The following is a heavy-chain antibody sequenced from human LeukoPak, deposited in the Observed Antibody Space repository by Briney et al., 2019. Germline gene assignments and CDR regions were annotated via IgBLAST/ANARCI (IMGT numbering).Heavy chain of an antibody. D-gene: IGHD5-24*01. CDR3: ARNDRRAAYSHFDY. J-gene: IGHJ4*02. V-gene: IGHV4-59*02. CDR1: GGSVTSYY. Sequence: SETLSLTCTVSGGSVTSYYWSWIRQPPGKGLEYIGYISHRGTTNSNPSLKSRVTISVDTSKNQISLRLSSVTAADTAVYYCARNDRRAAYSHFDYWGQGSLVTVSS. CDR2: ISHRGTT.